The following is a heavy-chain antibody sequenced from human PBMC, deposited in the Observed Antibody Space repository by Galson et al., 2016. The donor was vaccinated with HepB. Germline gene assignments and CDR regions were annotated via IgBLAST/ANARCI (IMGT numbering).Heavy chain of an antibody. CDR1: GFTFGDYA. CDR3: AREDSSWYGYYGMDV. Sequence: SLRLSCATSGFTFGDYAMSWFRRAPGKGLEWVSYISSSGSYTNYADSVKGRFTISRDNARKSLYLQMNSLRPDDTAVYYCAREDSSWYGYYGMDVWGQGTTVTVSS. V-gene: IGHV3-11*06. J-gene: IGHJ6*02. CDR2: ISSSGSYT. D-gene: IGHD6-13*01.